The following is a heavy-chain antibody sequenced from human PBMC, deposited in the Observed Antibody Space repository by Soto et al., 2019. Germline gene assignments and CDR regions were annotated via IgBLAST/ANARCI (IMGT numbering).Heavy chain of an antibody. V-gene: IGHV4-34*01. Sequence: TSETLSLTCAVYGGSFSGYYWSWIRQPPGKGLEWIGEINHSGSTNYNPSLKSRVTISVDTSKNQFSLKLSSVTAADTAVYYCARGLPITGTAYFDYWGQGTLVTVSS. CDR3: ARGLPITGTAYFDY. D-gene: IGHD1-20*01. CDR2: INHSGST. CDR1: GGSFSGYY. J-gene: IGHJ4*02.